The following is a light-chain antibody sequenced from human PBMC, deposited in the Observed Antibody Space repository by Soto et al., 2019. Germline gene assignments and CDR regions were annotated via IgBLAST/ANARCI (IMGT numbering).Light chain of an antibody. Sequence: QSVLTQPPSASGTPGQRVSISCSGSNTNIGSKYVYWYQQLPGTAPKLLMYRNNQRPSGVPDRFSGSKSGTSASLAISGLRSEDEADYYCAAWDNNLGRPAFGGGTKVTVL. CDR2: RNN. V-gene: IGLV1-47*01. J-gene: IGLJ2*01. CDR3: AAWDNNLGRPA. CDR1: NTNIGSKY.